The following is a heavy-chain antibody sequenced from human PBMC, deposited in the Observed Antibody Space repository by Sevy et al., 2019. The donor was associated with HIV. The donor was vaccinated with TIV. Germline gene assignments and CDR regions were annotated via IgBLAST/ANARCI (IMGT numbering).Heavy chain of an antibody. CDR1: GGTFSRYT. D-gene: IGHD3-22*01. CDR2: IIPIFGTA. V-gene: IGHV1-69*06. CDR3: ARSRDRRGTYDSIDV. J-gene: IGHJ6*04. Sequence: ASVKVSCKASGGTFSRYTINWVRQAPGQGLEWMGGIIPIFGTAKYAQKFQGRVTITADKSTSTAHMELSSLRSEDTAVYYCARSRDRRGTYDSIDVWGKGTTVTVSS.